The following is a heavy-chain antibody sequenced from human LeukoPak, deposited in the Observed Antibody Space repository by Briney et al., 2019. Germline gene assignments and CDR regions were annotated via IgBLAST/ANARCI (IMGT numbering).Heavy chain of an antibody. CDR2: IIPIRGIA. Sequence: SVKVSCKASGGTFSSYTISWVRQAPGQGLEWMGRIIPIRGIANYAQKFQGRVTITADKSTSTAYMELSSLRSEDTAVYYCARVPPGGKVFDYWGQGTLVTVSS. CDR1: GGTFSSYT. V-gene: IGHV1-69*02. D-gene: IGHD4-23*01. J-gene: IGHJ4*02. CDR3: ARVPPGGKVFDY.